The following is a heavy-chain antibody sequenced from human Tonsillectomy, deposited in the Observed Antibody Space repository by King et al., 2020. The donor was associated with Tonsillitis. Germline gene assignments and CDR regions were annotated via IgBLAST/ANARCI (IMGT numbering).Heavy chain of an antibody. CDR2: IKPDGSER. V-gene: IGHV3-7*03. CDR3: ATRLSAGAD. CDR1: GFPFSTYW. Sequence: LVESGGGLVQPGGSLRLSCATSGFPFSTYWMTWVRQAPGKGLEWVANIKPDGSERNHVDSVKGRFTISSDNVENSLYLQMNSLRADDTAVYYCATRLSAGADWGQGTLVTVSS. D-gene: IGHD2/OR15-2a*01. J-gene: IGHJ4*02.